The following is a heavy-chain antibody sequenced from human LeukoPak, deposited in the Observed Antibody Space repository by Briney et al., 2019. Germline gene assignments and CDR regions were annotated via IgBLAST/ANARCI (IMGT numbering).Heavy chain of an antibody. CDR2: IYPGDSDI. CDR1: GYSFTSYW. D-gene: IGHD6-19*01. CDR3: ARLSIAVSGDFDY. V-gene: IGHV5-51*01. Sequence: GESLKISFKGSGYSFTSYWIGWVRQMPGKGLEWMGIIYPGDSDIRYSPSFQGQVTISADKSISTAYLQWTSLKASDTAIYYCARLSIAVSGDFDYWGQGTLVTVSS. J-gene: IGHJ4*02.